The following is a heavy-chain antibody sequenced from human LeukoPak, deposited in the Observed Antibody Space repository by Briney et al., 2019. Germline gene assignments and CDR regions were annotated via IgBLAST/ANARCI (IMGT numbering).Heavy chain of an antibody. D-gene: IGHD3-10*01. CDR1: GGSISSGSYY. Sequence: PSETLSLTCTVSGGSISSGSYYWGWIRQPPGKGLEWIASIFYNGSPYYNPSLQSRVTISVDTSKNQFSLKLSSVTAADTAVYYCARSYGAIDYWGQGTLVTVSS. CDR2: IFYNGSP. J-gene: IGHJ4*02. CDR3: ARSYGAIDY. V-gene: IGHV4-39*07.